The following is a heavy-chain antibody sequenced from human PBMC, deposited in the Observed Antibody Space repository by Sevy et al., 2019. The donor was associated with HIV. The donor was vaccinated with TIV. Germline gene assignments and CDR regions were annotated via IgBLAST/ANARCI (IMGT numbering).Heavy chain of an antibody. CDR1: GFTFSSYS. D-gene: IGHD3-10*01. CDR3: ARGLLWFGELRYYFDY. V-gene: IGHV3-21*01. J-gene: IGHJ4*02. Sequence: GGSLRLSCAASGFTFSSYSMNWVRQAPGKGLEWVSSISSSSSYIYYADSVKGRFTISRDNAKNSLYLQMNSLRAEDTAVYYCARGLLWFGELRYYFDYWGQGTLVTVSS. CDR2: ISSSSSYI.